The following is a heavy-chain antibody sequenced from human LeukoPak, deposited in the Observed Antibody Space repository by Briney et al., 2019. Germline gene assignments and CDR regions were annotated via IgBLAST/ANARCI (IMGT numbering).Heavy chain of an antibody. CDR2: INHSGST. J-gene: IGHJ3*02. CDR3: ASSSGRGTI. CDR1: GGSFSGYY. V-gene: IGHV4-34*01. D-gene: IGHD6-25*01. Sequence: SETLSLTCAVYGGSFSGYYWSWIRQPPGKGLEWIGEINHSGSTNYNPSLKSQVTISVDTSKNQFSLKLSSVAAADTAVYYCASSSGRGTIWGQGTMVTVSS.